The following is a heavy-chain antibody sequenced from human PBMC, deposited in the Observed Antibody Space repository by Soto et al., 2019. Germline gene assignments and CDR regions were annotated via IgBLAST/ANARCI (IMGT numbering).Heavy chain of an antibody. CDR1: GFNFRNAW. V-gene: IGHV3-15*01. Sequence: PGGSLRLSCAASGFNFRNAWMGWVRQAPGKGLEWVGRIKSKTDGGTTDHGAPVKGRFTISRDDSTNTLYLHMSSLKTEDTAVYYSLYYYDSSGFQVDYWGQGTPVTVSS. CDR2: IKSKTDGGTT. CDR3: LYYYDSSGFQVDY. J-gene: IGHJ4*02. D-gene: IGHD3-22*01.